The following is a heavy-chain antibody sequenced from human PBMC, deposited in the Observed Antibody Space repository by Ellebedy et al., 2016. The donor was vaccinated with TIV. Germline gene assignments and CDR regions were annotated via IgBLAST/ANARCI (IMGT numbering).Heavy chain of an antibody. J-gene: IGHJ4*02. Sequence: GESLKISCAASGFILSSRGMHWVRQAPGKGLEWVALVSSDGNDKNYADSVKGRFTISRDSAKNTLYLQMNSLRTEDTAVYYCVKDSATRWFGEGDCWGQGTLVTVSS. CDR1: GFILSSRG. D-gene: IGHD3-10*01. CDR2: VSSDGNDK. V-gene: IGHV3-30*02. CDR3: VKDSATRWFGEGDC.